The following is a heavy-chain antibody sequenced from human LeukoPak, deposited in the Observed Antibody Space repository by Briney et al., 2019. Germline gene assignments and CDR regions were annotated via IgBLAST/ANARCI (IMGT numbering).Heavy chain of an antibody. J-gene: IGHJ5*02. CDR1: GGSFSSTNYY. D-gene: IGHD3-10*01. CDR3: ARHRVTMVRGNWFDP. CDR2: IYYSGST. V-gene: IGHV4-39*01. Sequence: SETLSLTYTVSGGSFSSTNYYWGWIRQPPGKGLEWIGSIYYSGSTYYNPSLKSRVTISVDTSKNQFSLKLSSVTAADTAVYYCARHRVTMVRGNWFDPWGQGTLVTVSS.